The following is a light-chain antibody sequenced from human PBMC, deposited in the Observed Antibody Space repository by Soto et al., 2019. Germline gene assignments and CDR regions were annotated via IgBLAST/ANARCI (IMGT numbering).Light chain of an antibody. J-gene: IGLJ2*01. CDR3: GTWDSSLSAVV. CDR1: SSNIGNNY. Sequence: QSVLTQPPSGSAAPGQKVTISCSGSSSNIGNNYVSWYQQLPGKAPKLLIYDNNKRPSGIPHRFSGSKSGTSATLGITGLQTGDEADYYCGTWDSSLSAVVFGGGTKLTVL. V-gene: IGLV1-51*01. CDR2: DNN.